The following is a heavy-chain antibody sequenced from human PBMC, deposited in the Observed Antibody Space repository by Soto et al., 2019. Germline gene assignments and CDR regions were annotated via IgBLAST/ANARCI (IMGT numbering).Heavy chain of an antibody. J-gene: IGHJ4*02. V-gene: IGHV3-48*02. Sequence: EVHLVESGGGLVQPGGSLRLSCAASGFTFSSYSLNWVRQAPGKGLEWVSYITSSGTTVYYADXVRGRFTISRDNAKXXXXXXXXXXXDDDTAVYYXARGSSNWAYYFDFWGQGTLVTVSS. CDR1: GFTFSSYS. CDR3: ARGSSNWAYYFDF. D-gene: IGHD6-13*01. CDR2: ITSSGTTV.